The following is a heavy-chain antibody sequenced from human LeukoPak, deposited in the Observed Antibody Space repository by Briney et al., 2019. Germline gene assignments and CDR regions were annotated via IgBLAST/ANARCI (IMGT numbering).Heavy chain of an antibody. CDR2: IKSKTDGGTT. J-gene: IGHJ4*02. V-gene: IGHV3-15*01. Sequence: PGGSLRLSCAASGFTFSNAWMSWVRQAPGKGLEWVGRIKSKTDGGTTDYAAPVKGRFTISRDDSKNTLYLQMNSLKTEDTAMYYCTKRWHDYGDYSDYWGQGAQVTVSS. CDR1: GFTFSNAW. CDR3: TKRWHDYGDYSDY. D-gene: IGHD4-17*01.